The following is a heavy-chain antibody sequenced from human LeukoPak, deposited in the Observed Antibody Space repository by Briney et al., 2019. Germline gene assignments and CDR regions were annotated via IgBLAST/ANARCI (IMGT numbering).Heavy chain of an antibody. J-gene: IGHJ6*02. V-gene: IGHV3-66*01. CDR2: IYSGGST. CDR3: ARYYYYYYGMDV. Sequence: PGGSLRLSCAASGFTVSSNYMSWVRQAPGKGLEWVSVIYSGGSTYYADSVKGRFTISRDNSKNTLYLQMNSLRAEDTAVYYCARYYYYYYGMDVWGQGITVTVSS. CDR1: GFTVSSNY.